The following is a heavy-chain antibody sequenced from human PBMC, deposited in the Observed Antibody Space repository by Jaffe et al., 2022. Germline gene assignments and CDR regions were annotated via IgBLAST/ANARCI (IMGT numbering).Heavy chain of an antibody. D-gene: IGHD5-12*01. CDR3: ARALKRGYSGYGVTGSYYYFDY. CDR1: GFTFSSYW. CDR2: INSDGSST. V-gene: IGHV3-74*01. Sequence: EVQLVESGGGLVQPGGSLRLSCAASGFTFSSYWMHWVRQAPGKGLVWVSRINSDGSSTSYADSVKGRFTISRDNAKNTLYLQMNSLRAEDTAVYYCARALKRGYSGYGVTGSYYYFDYWGQGTLVTVSS. J-gene: IGHJ4*02.